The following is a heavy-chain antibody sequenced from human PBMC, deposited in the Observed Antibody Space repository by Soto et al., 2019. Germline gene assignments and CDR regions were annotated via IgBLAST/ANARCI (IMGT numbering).Heavy chain of an antibody. CDR2: IYYSGST. D-gene: IGHD3-22*01. CDR1: GGSISSGGYY. Sequence: QVQLQESAPGLVKPSQTLSLTCTVSGGSISSGGYYWSWIRQHPGKGLEWIGYIYYSGSTYYNPSLKSRVTISVYTSKNQCSLKLSSVTAADTAVYYCARYNNSGSHAFAIWGQGTMVTVSS. V-gene: IGHV4-31*03. CDR3: ARYNNSGSHAFAI. J-gene: IGHJ3*02.